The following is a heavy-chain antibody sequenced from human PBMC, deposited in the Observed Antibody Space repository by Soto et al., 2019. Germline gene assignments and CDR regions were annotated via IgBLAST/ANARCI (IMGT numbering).Heavy chain of an antibody. D-gene: IGHD5-18*01. V-gene: IGHV1-18*01. J-gene: IGHJ4*02. CDR2: ISGYNGNT. CDR3: ARVEVRWGYGLVV. Sequence: QVQLVQSGAEVKKPGASVKVSCKASGYTFTSYTITWVRQAPGQGLEWMGWISGYNGNTNYAQKLQGRVTMTTDTPTSTAYMDLRSLRSDDTAVYYCARVEVRWGYGLVVWGQGTLVTVSS. CDR1: GYTFTSYT.